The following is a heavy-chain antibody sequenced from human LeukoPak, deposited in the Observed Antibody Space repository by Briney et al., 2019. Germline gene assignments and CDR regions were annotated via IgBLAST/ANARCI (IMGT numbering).Heavy chain of an antibody. CDR2: ISYDGSNK. J-gene: IGHJ4*02. D-gene: IGHD3-10*01. CDR3: AREQYGSGRYYFDY. Sequence: GGSLRLSCAASGFTFSSYAMHWVRQAPGKGLEWVAVISYDGSNKYYADSVKGRFTISRDNSKNTLYLQMNSLRAEDTAVYYCAREQYGSGRYYFDYWGRGTLVTVSS. CDR1: GFTFSSYA. V-gene: IGHV3-30-3*01.